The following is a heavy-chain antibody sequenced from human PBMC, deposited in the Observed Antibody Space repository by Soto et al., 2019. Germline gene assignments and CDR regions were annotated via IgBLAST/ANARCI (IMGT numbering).Heavy chain of an antibody. Sequence: GSLRLSCAASGLTFTNYAMSWVRQAPGKGLEWVSAISSSGGSTYYADSVKGRFTISRDNSKYRLYLQMNSLRAEDTAVYYCAKDQAGVALYYFDYWGQGTPVTVSS. D-gene: IGHD3-3*01. J-gene: IGHJ4*02. CDR2: ISSSGGST. CDR3: AKDQAGVALYYFDY. V-gene: IGHV3-23*01. CDR1: GLTFTNYA.